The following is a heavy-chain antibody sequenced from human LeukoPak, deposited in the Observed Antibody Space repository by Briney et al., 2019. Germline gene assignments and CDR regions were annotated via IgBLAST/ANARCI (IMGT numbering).Heavy chain of an antibody. D-gene: IGHD3-16*01. Sequence: ASVKVSCKVSGYTLTELSMHWVRQAPGKGLEGMGGFDPEDGETIYAQKFQGRVTMTEDTSTDTAYMELSSLRSEDTAVYYCATGIMITFGGVYWGQGTLVTVSS. J-gene: IGHJ4*02. CDR2: FDPEDGET. CDR3: ATGIMITFGGVY. V-gene: IGHV1-24*01. CDR1: GYTLTELS.